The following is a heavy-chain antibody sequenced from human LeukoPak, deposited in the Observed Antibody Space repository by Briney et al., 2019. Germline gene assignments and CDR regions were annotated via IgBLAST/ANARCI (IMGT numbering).Heavy chain of an antibody. CDR1: GGTFSSYA. CDR3: ARPSTIGVYYYYGMDV. V-gene: IGHV1-69*04. D-gene: IGHD5-24*01. CDR2: NIPILGIA. Sequence: ASVKVSCKASGGTFSSYAISWVRQAPGQGLEWMGRNIPILGIANYAQKFQGRVTITADKSTSTAYMELSSLRSEDTAVYYCARPSTIGVYYYYGMDVWGQGTTVTVSS. J-gene: IGHJ6*02.